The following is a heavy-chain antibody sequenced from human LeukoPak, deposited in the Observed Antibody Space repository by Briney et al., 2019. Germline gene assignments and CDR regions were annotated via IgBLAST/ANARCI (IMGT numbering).Heavy chain of an antibody. CDR1: GFTFSPSW. CDR3: ARDGSAYNFDY. Sequence: GSLRLSCAASGFTFSPSWMHWVRQAPGKGLEWVSRINNDGSYINYADSVKGRFTISRDNAKNTLNLQMNSLRAEDTAVYFCARDGSAYNFDYWGQGDLVTVSS. D-gene: IGHD5-24*01. V-gene: IGHV3-74*01. J-gene: IGHJ4*02. CDR2: INNDGSYI.